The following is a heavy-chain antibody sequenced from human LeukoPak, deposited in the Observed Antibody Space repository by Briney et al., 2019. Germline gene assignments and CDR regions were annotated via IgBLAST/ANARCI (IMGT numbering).Heavy chain of an antibody. D-gene: IGHD3-16*01. J-gene: IGHJ4*02. Sequence: GESLRLSCAASGFTFSSYSMNWVRQAPGKGLEWVSYISSSSSTIYYADSVKGRFTISRDNAKNSLYLQMNSLRDEDTAVYYCAAKATGDPLYWGQGTLVTVSS. CDR3: AAKATGDPLY. CDR1: GFTFSSYS. V-gene: IGHV3-48*02. CDR2: ISSSSSTI.